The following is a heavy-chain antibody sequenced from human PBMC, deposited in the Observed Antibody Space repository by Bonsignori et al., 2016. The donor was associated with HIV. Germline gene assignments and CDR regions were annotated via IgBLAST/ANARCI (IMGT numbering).Heavy chain of an antibody. CDR1: GGSISSNY. CDR2: IYYTGTT. Sequence: QVQLQESGPGLVKPSETLSLTCTVSGGSISSNYWSWIWQSPGKGLEWIGYIYYTGTTSYNPSLKSRVTISLDTSKKQLSLTLRSVTAADTAVYYCARDVWSGEPDYHYYMDVWGQGTTVTVSS. V-gene: IGHV4-59*12. CDR3: ARDVWSGEPDYHYYMDV. J-gene: IGHJ6*03. D-gene: IGHD3-10*01.